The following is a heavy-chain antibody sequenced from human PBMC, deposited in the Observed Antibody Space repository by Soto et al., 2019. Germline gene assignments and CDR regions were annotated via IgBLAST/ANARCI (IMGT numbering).Heavy chain of an antibody. CDR3: TGFTVTSPLDFDY. Sequence: WASVKVSCKVSGYTLTELSMHWVRQAPGKGLEWMGGFDPEDGETIYAQKFQGRVTMTEDTSTDTAYMELSSLRSEDTAVYYCTGFTVTSPLDFDYWGQGTLVTVSS. CDR1: GYTLTELS. D-gene: IGHD4-17*01. V-gene: IGHV1-24*01. CDR2: FDPEDGET. J-gene: IGHJ4*02.